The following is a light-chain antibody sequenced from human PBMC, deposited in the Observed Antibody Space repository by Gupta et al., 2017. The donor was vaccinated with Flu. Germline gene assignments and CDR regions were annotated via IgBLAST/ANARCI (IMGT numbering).Light chain of an antibody. CDR1: ECFSCY. CDR3: QQLSTYPRT. V-gene: IGKV1-9*01. Sequence: TSFLSAAGGDRVNNVCRASECFSCYLGWYQQKPGKASKLVIYAVSIAQSGVTSRFSGSGCGTEFTLTINSLQPEDFATYYCQQLSTYPRTFGQGTKLEIK. CDR2: AVS. J-gene: IGKJ2*01.